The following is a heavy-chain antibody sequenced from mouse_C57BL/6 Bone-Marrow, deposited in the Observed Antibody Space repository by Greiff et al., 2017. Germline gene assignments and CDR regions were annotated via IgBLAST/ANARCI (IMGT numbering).Heavy chain of an antibody. J-gene: IGHJ1*03. CDR1: GYTFTSYT. CDR2: INPSSGYT. D-gene: IGHD3-2*02. V-gene: IGHV1-4*01. Sequence: QVQLQQSGAELARPGASVKMSCKASGYTFTSYTMHWVKQRPGPGLEWIGYINPSSGYTKYNQKFKDKATLTADKSSSTAYMQLSSLTSEDSAVYYCAHDSSCYVWYFDVWGTGTTVTVSS. CDR3: AHDSSCYVWYFDV.